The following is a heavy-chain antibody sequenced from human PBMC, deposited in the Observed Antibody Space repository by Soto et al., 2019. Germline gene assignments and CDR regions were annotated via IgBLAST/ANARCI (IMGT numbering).Heavy chain of an antibody. Sequence: QVQLQQWGAGLLKPSETLSLTCAVYGGSFSGYYWSWIRQPPGKGLEWIGEINHSGSTNYNPSLKSRVTISVNTSKNQFSLKLSSATAADTAVYYCARRREYSSGTGRYFDLWGRGTLVTVSS. CDR1: GGSFSGYY. J-gene: IGHJ2*01. CDR2: INHSGST. CDR3: ARRREYSSGTGRYFDL. V-gene: IGHV4-34*01. D-gene: IGHD6-19*01.